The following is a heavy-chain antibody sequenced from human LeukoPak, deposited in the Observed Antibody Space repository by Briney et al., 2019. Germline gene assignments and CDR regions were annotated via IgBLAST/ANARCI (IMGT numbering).Heavy chain of an antibody. V-gene: IGHV4-30-4*08. Sequence: PSETLPLTCTVSGDSITSGDYYWSWIRQPPGKGLEWIGYIYYSGITYYHPSLKSRVTISVDTSKNQFSLNLNSVTAADTAVYYCARAVQASLQPRFDPWGQGTLVTVSS. D-gene: IGHD1-1*01. J-gene: IGHJ5*02. CDR2: IYYSGIT. CDR3: ARAVQASLQPRFDP. CDR1: GDSITSGDYY.